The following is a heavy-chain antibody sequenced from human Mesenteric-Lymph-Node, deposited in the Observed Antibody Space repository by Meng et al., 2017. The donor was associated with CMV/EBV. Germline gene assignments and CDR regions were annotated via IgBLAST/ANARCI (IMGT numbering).Heavy chain of an antibody. CDR3: VRNVSTSAAGAAPPHPDKYNWFDP. CDR2: INHSGST. J-gene: IGHJ5*02. CDR1: GGSFSDYY. V-gene: IGHV4-34*01. D-gene: IGHD6-13*01. Sequence: SETLSLTFAVYGGSFSDYYWSWIRQPPGKGLEWIGEINHSGSTNSNPSLKSRVTVSVDTSKNQFSLELSFVTAADTAVYYCVRNVSTSAAGAAPPHPDKYNWFDPWGQGTLVTVSS.